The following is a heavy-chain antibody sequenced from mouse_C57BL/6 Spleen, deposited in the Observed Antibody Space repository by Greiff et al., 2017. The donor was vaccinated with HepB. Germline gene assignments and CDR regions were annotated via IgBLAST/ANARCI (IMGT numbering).Heavy chain of an antibody. CDR1: GYTFTSYT. D-gene: IGHD3-2*02. Sequence: QVQLKQSGAELARPGASVKMSCKASGYTFTSYTMHWVNQRPGQGLEWIGYINPSSGYTKYNQKFKDKATLTADKSSSTAYMQLSSLTSEDSAVYYCARDSSGYGYWGQGTTLTVSS. CDR2: INPSSGYT. CDR3: ARDSSGYGY. J-gene: IGHJ2*01. V-gene: IGHV1-4*01.